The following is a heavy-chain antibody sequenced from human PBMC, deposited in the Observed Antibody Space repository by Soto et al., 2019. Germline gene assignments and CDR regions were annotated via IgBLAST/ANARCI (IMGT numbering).Heavy chain of an antibody. J-gene: IGHJ4*02. D-gene: IGHD2-8*02. V-gene: IGHV4-4*07. Sequence: SETLSLTCTVSGASITGSFFWSWIRQPAGKGLEWIGRFSLSGTTNYNPSLRSLVTMSADVSKNQFSLRLTSVTAADTALYYCARGMTPPGAPAWYYFDSWGQGTLVTVA. CDR2: FSLSGTT. CDR1: GASITGSFF. CDR3: ARGMTPPGAPAWYYFDS.